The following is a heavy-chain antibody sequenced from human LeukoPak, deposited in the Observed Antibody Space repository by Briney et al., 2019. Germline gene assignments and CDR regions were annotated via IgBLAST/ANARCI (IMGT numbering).Heavy chain of an antibody. Sequence: SETLSLTCAVYGGSFSGYYWSWIRQPPGKGLEWIGEINHSGSTNYNPSLKSRVTISVDTSKNQFSLKLSSVTAADTAVYYCARGGVRRITILYYFDYWGQGTLVTVSS. V-gene: IGHV4-34*01. D-gene: IGHD3-9*01. J-gene: IGHJ4*02. CDR3: ARGGVRRITILYYFDY. CDR2: INHSGST. CDR1: GGSFSGYY.